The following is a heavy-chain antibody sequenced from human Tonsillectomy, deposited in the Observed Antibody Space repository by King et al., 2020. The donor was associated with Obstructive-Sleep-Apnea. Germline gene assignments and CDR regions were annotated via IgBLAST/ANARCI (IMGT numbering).Heavy chain of an antibody. CDR1: GGSISSSSYY. Sequence: QLQESGPGLVKPSETLSLTCTVSGGSISSSSYYWGWIRQPPGKGLEWIGSIYYSGSTYYNPSLKSRVTISVDTSKNQFSLKLSSVTAADTAVYYCARVGSSGSFGSTNWFDPWGQGTLVTVSS. CDR2: IYYSGST. CDR3: ARVGSSGSFGSTNWFDP. V-gene: IGHV4-39*07. J-gene: IGHJ5*02. D-gene: IGHD3-10*01.